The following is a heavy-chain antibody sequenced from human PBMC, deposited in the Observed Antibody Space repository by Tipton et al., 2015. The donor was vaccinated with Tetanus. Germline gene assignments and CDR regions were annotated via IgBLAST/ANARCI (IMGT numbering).Heavy chain of an antibody. CDR2: IDPNSGGT. CDR1: GYTFTGYY. Sequence: QLVQSGAEMKKPGASVKVSCKASGYTFTGYYIYWVRQAPGQGLEWMGWIDPNSGGTVYAQKFQGRVTMTRDTSISTAYMELRSLRSDVTAVYYCARDRGDYIFYGIDLWGPGTTVTVSS. V-gene: IGHV1-2*02. J-gene: IGHJ6*02. CDR3: ARDRGDYIFYGIDL. D-gene: IGHD3-22*01.